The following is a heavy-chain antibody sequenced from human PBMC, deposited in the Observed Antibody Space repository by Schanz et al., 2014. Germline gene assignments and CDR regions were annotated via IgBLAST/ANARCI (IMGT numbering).Heavy chain of an antibody. Sequence: VQLVESGGGLVQPGRSLRLSCAASGFTFSSYGMHWVRQAPGKGLEWVAVIWYDGSNKYYADSVKGRFTISRDNSKNTLFLQMNSLRAEDTAVYFCAKIERNEDWGQGTLVTVSS. CDR3: AKIERNED. CDR1: GFTFSSYG. D-gene: IGHD1-1*01. J-gene: IGHJ4*02. V-gene: IGHV3-33*06. CDR2: IWYDGSNK.